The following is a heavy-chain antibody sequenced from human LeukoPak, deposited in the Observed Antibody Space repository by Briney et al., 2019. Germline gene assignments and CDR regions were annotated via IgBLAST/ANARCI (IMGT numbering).Heavy chain of an antibody. D-gene: IGHD2-15*01. CDR1: GYTFTGYY. Sequence: ASVKVSCKASGYTFTGYYMHWVRQAPGQGLEWMGRINPNSGGTNYAQKSQGRVTMTRDTSISTAYMELSRLRSDDTAVYYCAREFGDIVVVVAATGYSGMDVWGQGTTVTVSS. CDR3: AREFGDIVVVVAATGYSGMDV. V-gene: IGHV1-2*06. J-gene: IGHJ6*02. CDR2: INPNSGGT.